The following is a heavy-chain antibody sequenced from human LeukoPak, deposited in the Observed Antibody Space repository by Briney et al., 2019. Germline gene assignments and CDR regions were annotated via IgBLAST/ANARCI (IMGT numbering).Heavy chain of an antibody. CDR2: IASDGSST. J-gene: IGHJ6*02. CDR3: ARVRSGSSAGNYGMDV. D-gene: IGHD1-26*01. Sequence: GGSLRLSCAASGFTFSSYWMNWVRQAPGKGLVWVSRIASDGSSTTYADSVKGRFSISRDNAKNTLYVQMNSLRVEDTAVYYCARVRSGSSAGNYGMDVWGQGTTVTVSS. V-gene: IGHV3-74*01. CDR1: GFTFSSYW.